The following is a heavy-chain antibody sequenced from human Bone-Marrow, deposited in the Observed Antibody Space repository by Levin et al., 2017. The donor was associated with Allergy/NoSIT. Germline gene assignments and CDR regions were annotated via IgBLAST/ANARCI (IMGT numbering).Heavy chain of an antibody. CDR3: AKDHPSSGWPAFEY. CDR1: GFTFSRYA. D-gene: IGHD6-19*01. CDR2: VNNGGNA. J-gene: IGHJ4*02. Sequence: PGGSLRLSCEASGFTFSRYAMSWVRQAPGGGLEWVAAVNNGGNAYYGDSVKGRFTVSRDNSKNPLDLQMNSLRDDDTAIYYCAKDHPSSGWPAFEYWGQGILVTVSS. V-gene: IGHV3-23*01.